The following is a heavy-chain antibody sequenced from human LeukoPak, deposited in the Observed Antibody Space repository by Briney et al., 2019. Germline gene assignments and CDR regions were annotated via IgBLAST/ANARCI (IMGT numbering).Heavy chain of an antibody. J-gene: IGHJ4*02. Sequence: SETLSLTCTVSGDSMTRGGYYWSWIRQHPGKGLEWVGFIYHSGTTFYNPSLESRATISVDTSENKFSLKLTSVTAADTAVYFCPRAVDYMNYFDFWGQGSLVTVSS. V-gene: IGHV4-31*03. CDR1: GDSMTRGGYY. D-gene: IGHD4-11*01. CDR2: IYHSGTT. CDR3: PRAVDYMNYFDF.